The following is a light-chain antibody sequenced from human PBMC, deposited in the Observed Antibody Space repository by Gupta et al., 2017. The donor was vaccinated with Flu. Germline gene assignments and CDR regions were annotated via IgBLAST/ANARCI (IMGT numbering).Light chain of an antibody. CDR2: GKN. CDR3: NSRDSSGNHLV. V-gene: IGLV3-19*01. CDR1: SLRSYF. Sequence: QGDSLRSYFASWYQQKPGQAPVLVIYGKNNRPSGIPDRFSGSSSGNTASLTIAGAQSEDEADYYCNSRDSSGNHLVFLTVTKVTVL. J-gene: IGLJ1*01.